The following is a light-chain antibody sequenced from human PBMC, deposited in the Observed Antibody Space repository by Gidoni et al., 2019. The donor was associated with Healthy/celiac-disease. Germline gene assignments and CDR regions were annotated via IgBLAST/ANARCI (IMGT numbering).Light chain of an antibody. CDR1: SLRSYY. J-gene: IGLJ7*01. CDR3: NSRDSSGNHAV. CDR2: GKN. V-gene: IGLV3-19*01. Sequence: SSDLTQDPAVSVALGQTVRITCHGDSLRSYYASWYQQKPGQAPVLVIYGKNNRPSGIPDRFSGSSSGNTASLTITGAQAEDEADYYCNSRDSSGNHAVFGGGTQLTVI.